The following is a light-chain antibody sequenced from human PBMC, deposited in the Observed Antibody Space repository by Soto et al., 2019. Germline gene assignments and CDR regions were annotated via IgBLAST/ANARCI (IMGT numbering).Light chain of an antibody. V-gene: IGLV2-14*01. J-gene: IGLJ1*01. Sequence: QSVLTQPASVSGSPGQSITISCTGTSSDVGGYNFVSWYQQHPGKAPKLMIYDVSNRPSGVSNRFSGSKSGNTASLTISGLQADDEGDYYCRSYTSSSTLYVFGTGTKVTVL. CDR3: RSYTSSSTLYV. CDR2: DVS. CDR1: SSDVGGYNF.